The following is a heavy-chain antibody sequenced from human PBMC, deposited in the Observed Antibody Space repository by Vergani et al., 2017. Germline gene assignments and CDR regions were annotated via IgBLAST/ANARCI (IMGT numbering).Heavy chain of an antibody. V-gene: IGHV4-34*09. CDR1: GGSFSGYY. CDR3: ARSMVRGVVLIYGYDY. D-gene: IGHD3-10*01. J-gene: IGHJ4*02. Sequence: QVQLQESGPGLVKPSQTLSLTCTVYGGSFSGYYWSWIRQPPGKGLEWIGEINHSGSTNYNPSLKSRVTISVDTSKNQFSLKLSSVTAADTAVYYCARSMVRGVVLIYGYDYWGQGTLVTVSS. CDR2: INHSGST.